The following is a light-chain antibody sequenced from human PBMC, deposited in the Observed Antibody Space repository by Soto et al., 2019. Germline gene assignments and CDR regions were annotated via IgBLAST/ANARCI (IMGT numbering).Light chain of an antibody. CDR2: DAS. V-gene: IGKV3-11*01. CDR3: QQGGT. Sequence: EIVLTQSPATLSLSPGERATLSCRASQSVSSYLAWYQQKPGQAPRLLIYDASNRATGIPARFSGSGSGTDFTLTISSLEPEEFAVYYCQQGGTFGGGTKVEIK. J-gene: IGKJ4*01. CDR1: QSVSSY.